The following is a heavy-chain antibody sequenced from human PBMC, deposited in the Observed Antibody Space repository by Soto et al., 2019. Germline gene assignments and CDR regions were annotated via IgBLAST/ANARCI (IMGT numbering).Heavy chain of an antibody. CDR1: GYTFTGYY. V-gene: IGHV1-2*02. CDR2: INPNSGGT. D-gene: IGHD6-13*01. CDR3: ARDLGSLRSSWSFEEGFHY. J-gene: IGHJ4*02. Sequence: QVQLVQSGAEVKKPGASAKVSCKASGYTFTGYYMHWVRQAPGQGLEWMGWINPNSGGTNYAQKFQGRVTMIRYTSISTAYMELSRLRYADTAVYYCARDLGSLRSSWSFEEGFHYWGQGTLVTVSS.